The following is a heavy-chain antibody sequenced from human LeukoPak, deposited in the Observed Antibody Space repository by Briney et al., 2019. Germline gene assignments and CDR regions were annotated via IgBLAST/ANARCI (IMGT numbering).Heavy chain of an antibody. Sequence: GESLKISCKGSGYSFTSYWIGWVRQLPGKGLEWMGIIYPGDSDTRYSPPFQGQVTISADKSISTAYLQWSSLKASDTAMYYCARPRATGNDAFDIWGQGTMVTVSS. CDR1: GYSFTSYW. V-gene: IGHV5-51*01. CDR2: IYPGDSDT. D-gene: IGHD1-26*01. CDR3: ARPRATGNDAFDI. J-gene: IGHJ3*02.